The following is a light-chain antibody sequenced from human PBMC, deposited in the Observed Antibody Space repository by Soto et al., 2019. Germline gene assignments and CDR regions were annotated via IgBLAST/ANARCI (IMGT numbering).Light chain of an antibody. J-gene: IGKJ5*01. CDR3: QQLNSDPPIT. CDR2: TAS. V-gene: IGKV1-9*01. Sequence: IQLTQSPSPLSASVGDRVTITCRASQGISTYLAWYQQKPGRAPKLLIYTASTLQSGVPSRFSGRGSGTDFTLTISSLQPEDFATYYCQQLNSDPPITFGQGTRLEIK. CDR1: QGISTY.